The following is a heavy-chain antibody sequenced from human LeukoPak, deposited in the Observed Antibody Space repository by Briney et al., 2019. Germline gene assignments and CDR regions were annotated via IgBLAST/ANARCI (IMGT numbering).Heavy chain of an antibody. D-gene: IGHD2-15*01. CDR1: GYTFTSYG. Sequence: ASVKVSCKASGYTFTSYGISWVRQAPGQGLEWMGWISAYNGNTNYAQKFQGRVTMTRNTSMSTAYMELSSLRSEDTAVYYCARVRIRSRNWFDPWGQGTLVTVSS. V-gene: IGHV1-18*01. CDR2: ISAYNGNT. CDR3: ARVRIRSRNWFDP. J-gene: IGHJ5*02.